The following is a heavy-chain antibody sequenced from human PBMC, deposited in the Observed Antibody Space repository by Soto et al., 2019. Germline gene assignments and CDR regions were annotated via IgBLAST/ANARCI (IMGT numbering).Heavy chain of an antibody. CDR1: GYTFTSYG. CDR2: ISAYNGNT. Sequence: ASVKVSCKASGYTFTSYGISWVRQAPGQGLEWMGWISAYNGNTNYAQKLQGRVTMTTDTSTSTAYIELRSLRSEDTAVYYCARTNSGYEIFDYWGQGTLVTVSS. J-gene: IGHJ4*02. V-gene: IGHV1-18*01. D-gene: IGHD5-12*01. CDR3: ARTNSGYEIFDY.